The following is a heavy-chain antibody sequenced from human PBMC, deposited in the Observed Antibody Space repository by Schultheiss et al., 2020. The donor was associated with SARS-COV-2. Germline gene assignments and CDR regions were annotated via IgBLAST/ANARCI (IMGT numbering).Heavy chain of an antibody. CDR2: ISGSGGST. CDR1: GFSFDSFA. D-gene: IGHD2-2*01. Sequence: GGSLRLSCAAFGFSFDSFAMSWVRQTPGKGLEWVSGISGSGGSTYYADSVKGRFTISRDNSKNTLYLQMNSLRAEDTAVYYCAKFSTGVVPAASVFGYWGQGTLVTVSS. J-gene: IGHJ4*02. V-gene: IGHV3-23*01. CDR3: AKFSTGVVPAASVFGY.